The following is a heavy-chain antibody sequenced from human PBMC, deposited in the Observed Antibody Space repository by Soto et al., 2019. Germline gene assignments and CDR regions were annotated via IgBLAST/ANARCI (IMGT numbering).Heavy chain of an antibody. Sequence: PGGSLRLSCAASGFTFSSYGMHWVRQAPGKGLEWVAVIWYDGSNKYYADSVKGRFTISRDNSKNTLYLQMNSLRAEDTAVYYCARDSALYCGGDCYVGTFDYWGQGTLVTVSS. D-gene: IGHD2-21*02. CDR2: IWYDGSNK. V-gene: IGHV3-33*01. J-gene: IGHJ4*02. CDR3: ARDSALYCGGDCYVGTFDY. CDR1: GFTFSSYG.